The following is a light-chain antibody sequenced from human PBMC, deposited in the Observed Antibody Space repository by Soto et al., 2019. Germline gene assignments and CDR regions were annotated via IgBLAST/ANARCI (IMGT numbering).Light chain of an antibody. CDR3: HQRSNWPLT. CDR1: QSVTKY. CDR2: DVS. V-gene: IGKV3-11*01. Sequence: EVVLTQSPATLSLSPGERATLSCRASQSVTKYLAWYQQKPGQALRLLISDVSKRATGIPDRFSGSGSATDFTLTISSLEPEDFAVYYCHQRSNWPLTFGGGTKLEIK. J-gene: IGKJ4*01.